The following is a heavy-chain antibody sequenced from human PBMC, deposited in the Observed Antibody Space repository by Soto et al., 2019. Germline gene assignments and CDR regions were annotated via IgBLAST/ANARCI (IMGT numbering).Heavy chain of an antibody. D-gene: IGHD6-6*01. CDR2: ISSSSSTI. CDR3: AREYSSSSGPSYYYYGMDV. J-gene: IGHJ6*02. Sequence: GSLRPSCAASGFTFSSYSMNWVRQAPWKGLEWVSYISSSSSTIYYADSVKGRFTISRDNAKNSLYLQMNSLRDEDTAVYYCAREYSSSSGPSYYYYGMDVWGQGTTVTVSS. CDR1: GFTFSSYS. V-gene: IGHV3-48*02.